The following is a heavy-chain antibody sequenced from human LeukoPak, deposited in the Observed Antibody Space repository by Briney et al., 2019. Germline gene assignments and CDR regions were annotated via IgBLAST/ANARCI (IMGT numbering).Heavy chain of an antibody. V-gene: IGHV5-51*01. CDR3: ARAYCSSTTCYFYIAFDY. D-gene: IGHD2-2*01. CDR2: IYPGDSET. J-gene: IGHJ4*02. CDR1: GYRFTSYW. Sequence: NHGESLKISCKGSGYRFTSYWIAWVRQMPGKGLEWMGIIYPGDSETRYSPSFQGQVTISVDKSISTAYLQWSSLKASDTAMYSCARAYCSSTTCYFYIAFDYWGQGTLVTVSS.